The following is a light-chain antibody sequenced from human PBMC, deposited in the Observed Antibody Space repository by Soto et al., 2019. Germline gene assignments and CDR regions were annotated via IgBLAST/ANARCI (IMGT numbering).Light chain of an antibody. J-gene: IGKJ5*01. CDR1: QSVSNNY. CDR3: QPYGSSPT. V-gene: IGKV3-20*01. CDR2: GAS. Sequence: EIVLTQSPGTLSLSPGERATLSCRASQSVSNNYLAWYQQNPGQPPRRLIYGASGRATGIPDRFSGSGSGTDFTLTISRLESEDFAVYYCQPYGSSPTFGEGTRLEIK.